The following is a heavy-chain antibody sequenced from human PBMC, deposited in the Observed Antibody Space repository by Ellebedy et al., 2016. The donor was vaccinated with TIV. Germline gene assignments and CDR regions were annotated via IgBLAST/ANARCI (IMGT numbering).Heavy chain of an antibody. D-gene: IGHD6-19*01. V-gene: IGHV3-74*01. CDR2: MKGDGSSA. J-gene: IGHJ5*02. CDR1: GFTFSSYW. CDR3: VRDRIAVADNWFDP. Sequence: GGSLRLSCAASGFTFSSYWMYWVRQAPGKGLVWVSRMKGDGSSASYADSVKGRFTISSDNAKNTLYLQMDSLRDEDTALYYCVRDRIAVADNWFDPWGQGTLVTVSS.